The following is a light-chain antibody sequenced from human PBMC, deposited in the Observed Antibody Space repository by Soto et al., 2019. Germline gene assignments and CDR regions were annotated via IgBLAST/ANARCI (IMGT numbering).Light chain of an antibody. CDR3: QQRERT. CDR1: QSVSSY. Sequence: EIVLTQSPATLSLSPGERATLSCRASQSVSSYLAWYQQKPGQAPRLLIYDASNRATGIPARFSASWSGTDFTLTISRLEPEDFADYYCQQRERTFGGGTKVEIK. V-gene: IGKV3-11*01. J-gene: IGKJ4*01. CDR2: DAS.